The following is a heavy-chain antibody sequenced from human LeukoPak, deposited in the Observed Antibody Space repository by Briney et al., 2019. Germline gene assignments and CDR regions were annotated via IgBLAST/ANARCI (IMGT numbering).Heavy chain of an antibody. CDR1: GFTFTSSA. V-gene: IGHV1-58*02. CDR2: IVVGSGNT. CDR3: EAEVVGADAFDI. J-gene: IGHJ3*02. D-gene: IGHD1-26*01. Sequence: SVKVSCKASGFTFTSSAMQWVRQARGQRLEWIGWIVVGSGNTNYAQKFQERVTITRDMSTSTAYMELSSLRSEDTAVYYCEAEVVGADAFDIWGQGTMVTVSS.